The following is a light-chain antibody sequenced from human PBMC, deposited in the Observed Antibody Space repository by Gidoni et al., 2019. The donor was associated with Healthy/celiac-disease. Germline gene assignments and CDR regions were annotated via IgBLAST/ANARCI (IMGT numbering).Light chain of an antibody. CDR2: GAS. J-gene: IGKJ1*01. Sequence: TVFTQSPGTLSLSPGARATLSCRASQSVSSSYLAWYQQKPGQAPRLLIYGASSRATGIPDRFSGSGSGTDFTLTISRLEPEDFAVYYCQQYGSSPRTFXQXTKVXIK. CDR3: QQYGSSPRT. V-gene: IGKV3-20*01. CDR1: QSVSSSY.